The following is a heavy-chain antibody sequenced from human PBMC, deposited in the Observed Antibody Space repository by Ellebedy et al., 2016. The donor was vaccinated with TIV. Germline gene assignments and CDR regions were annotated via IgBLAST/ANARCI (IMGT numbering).Heavy chain of an antibody. Sequence: PSETLSLTCTVSDGSISTYYWSWIRQPPGKGLEWIGSVYHSGDTKYSPSLKSRVTMSVDTSKRQIPLTLTSVSAADTAVYYCARGPTDTAKYSYYGMDVWGQGTTVIVSS. D-gene: IGHD5-18*01. CDR2: VYHSGDT. J-gene: IGHJ6*02. CDR3: ARGPTDTAKYSYYGMDV. CDR1: DGSISTYY. V-gene: IGHV4-59*01.